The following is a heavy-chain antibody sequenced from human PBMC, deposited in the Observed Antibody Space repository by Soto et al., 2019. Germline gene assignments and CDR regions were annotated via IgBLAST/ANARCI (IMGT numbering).Heavy chain of an antibody. V-gene: IGHV4-31*03. CDR1: GGSISSGGYY. J-gene: IGHJ5*02. CDR3: AVGLMTTVTTQENNWFDP. CDR2: IYYSGST. D-gene: IGHD4-17*01. Sequence: SETLSLTCTGSGGSISSGGYYWSWIRQHPGKGLEWIGYIYYSGSTYYNPSLKSRVTISVDTSKNQFSLKLSSVTAADTAVYYCAVGLMTTVTTQENNWFDPWGQGTLVTVSS.